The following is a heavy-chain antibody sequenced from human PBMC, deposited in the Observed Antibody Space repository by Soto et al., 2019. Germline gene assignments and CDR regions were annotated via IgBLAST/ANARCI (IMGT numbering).Heavy chain of an antibody. J-gene: IGHJ1*01. CDR2: INSAGSTT. V-gene: IGHV3-74*01. Sequence: EVQLVESGGGLVQPGGSLRLSCAASGFTFSSYWMHWVRQVPGKGLVWVSRINSAGSTTNYADSVEGRFTSSRDNAKNTLYMQVNSLGAEDAAVCYCGRDPSGQQSRWGQGSLVTVSS. D-gene: IGHD1-26*01. CDR3: GRDPSGQQSR. CDR1: GFTFSSYW.